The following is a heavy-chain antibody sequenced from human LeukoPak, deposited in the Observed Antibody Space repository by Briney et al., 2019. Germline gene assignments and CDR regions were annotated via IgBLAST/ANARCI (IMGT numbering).Heavy chain of an antibody. CDR3: ARQATVTKRVWFDP. D-gene: IGHD4-17*01. V-gene: IGHV4-39*01. CDR2: IYYSGST. J-gene: IGHJ5*02. Sequence: SETLSLTRTVSGGSISSSSYYWGWIRQPPGKGLEWIGSIYYSGSTYYNPSLKSRVTISVDTSKNQFSLKLSSVTAADTAVYYCARQATVTKRVWFDPWGQGTLVTVSS. CDR1: GGSISSSSYY.